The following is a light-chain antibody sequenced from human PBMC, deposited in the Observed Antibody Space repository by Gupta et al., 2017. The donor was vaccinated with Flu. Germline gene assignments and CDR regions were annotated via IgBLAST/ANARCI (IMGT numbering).Light chain of an antibody. CDR1: QSIGSY. J-gene: IGKJ5*01. Sequence: DIQMTQSASSVSASVGDTVTITCRASQSIGSYLSWNQQSPGRSPRLLISGATTLEGGAPSRFSGSVYGTEFTLTISDLQPEDLATYFCQQSLKSPITFGQGTPVDI. CDR3: QQSLKSPIT. V-gene: IGKV1-39*01. CDR2: GAT.